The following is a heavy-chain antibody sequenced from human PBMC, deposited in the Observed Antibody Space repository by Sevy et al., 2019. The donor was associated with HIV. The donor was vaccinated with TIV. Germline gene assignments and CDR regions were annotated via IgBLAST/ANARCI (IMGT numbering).Heavy chain of an antibody. CDR1: GYTFTSYD. V-gene: IGHV1-8*01. D-gene: IGHD2-15*01. J-gene: IGHJ4*02. CDR3: ARARRSICSGGSCLGIDY. Sequence: ASVKVSCKASGYTFTSYDINWVRQAAGQGLEWMGWMNPNSGNTGYAQKFQGRVTMTRNTSISTAYMELSSLRSEDTAVYYCARARRSICSGGSCLGIDYWGQGTLVTVSS. CDR2: MNPNSGNT.